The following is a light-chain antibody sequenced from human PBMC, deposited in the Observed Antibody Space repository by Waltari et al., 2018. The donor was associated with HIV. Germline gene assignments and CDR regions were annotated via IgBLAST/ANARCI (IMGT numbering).Light chain of an antibody. CDR2: STF. Sequence: EIVMTQSPATLSVFPGDTATLSCRASQTVGSNLAWYQQKPGQPPRLLIYSTFTRATGVPARFSGSGSGTEFTLIIKTLQSEDFAVYFCHQYSDWPSTFGQGTKLEVK. CDR1: QTVGSN. CDR3: HQYSDWPST. V-gene: IGKV3-15*01. J-gene: IGKJ2*01.